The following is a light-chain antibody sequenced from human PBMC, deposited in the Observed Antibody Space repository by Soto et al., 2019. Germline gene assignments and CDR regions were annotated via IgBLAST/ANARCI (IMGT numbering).Light chain of an antibody. V-gene: IGLV2-23*02. CDR3: CSYAGSSTLYV. CDR1: SSDVGTYNL. Sequence: QSALTQPASVSGSPGQSITISCTGTSSDVGTYNLVSWYQQHPGKAPKLMIYEVSERPSGVSNRFSGSKSGNTASLTISGLQAEDEADYYCCSYAGSSTLYVFGTGTKVT. J-gene: IGLJ1*01. CDR2: EVS.